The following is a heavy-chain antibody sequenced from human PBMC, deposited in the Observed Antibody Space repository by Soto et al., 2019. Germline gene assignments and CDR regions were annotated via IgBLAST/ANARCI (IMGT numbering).Heavy chain of an antibody. Sequence: QVQLVQSGAEVKKPGSSVKVSCKASGGTFSSYAITWVRQAPGQGLEWMGGIIPIFGTANYAQKFQGRVTITADESTSTAYMELISLRSEDTAVYYCATEGDGSGSYYYGMDVWGQGTTVTVPS. CDR3: ATEGDGSGSYYYGMDV. V-gene: IGHV1-69*12. D-gene: IGHD3-22*01. CDR1: GGTFSSYA. J-gene: IGHJ6*02. CDR2: IIPIFGTA.